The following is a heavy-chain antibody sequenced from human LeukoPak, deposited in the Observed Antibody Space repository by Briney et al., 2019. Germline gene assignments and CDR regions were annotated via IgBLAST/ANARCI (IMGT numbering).Heavy chain of an antibody. CDR1: GYIFTNYW. CDR2: IYPADSDT. V-gene: IGHV5-51*01. D-gene: IGHD3-10*01. Sequence: GESLKISYQVSGYIFTNYWIGWVRQMPGKGLEAMGIIYPADSDTTYGPSFQGQVTISADKSISTVYLQWSSLKASDTAMYYCARQSRDGSKTRGYYFDYWGPGTQVTVSS. J-gene: IGHJ4*02. CDR3: ARQSRDGSKTRGYYFDY.